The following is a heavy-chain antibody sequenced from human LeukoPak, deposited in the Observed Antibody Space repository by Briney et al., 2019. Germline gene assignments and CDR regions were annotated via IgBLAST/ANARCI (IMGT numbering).Heavy chain of an antibody. CDR1: GFTFSSYW. Sequence: GGSLRLSCAASGFTFSSYWMSWVRQAPGKGLEWVGRIKSKTDGGTTDYAAPVKGRFTISRDDSKNTLYLQMNSLKTEDTAVYYCTTDREWELQELNAFDIWGQGTMVTVSS. CDR3: TTDREWELQELNAFDI. V-gene: IGHV3-15*01. D-gene: IGHD1-26*01. CDR2: IKSKTDGGTT. J-gene: IGHJ3*02.